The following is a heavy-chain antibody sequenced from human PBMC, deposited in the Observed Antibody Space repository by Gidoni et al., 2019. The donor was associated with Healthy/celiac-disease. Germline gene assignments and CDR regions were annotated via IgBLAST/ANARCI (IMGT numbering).Heavy chain of an antibody. CDR2: IYYSGST. CDR3: ARGRGSSSPSSSKNWFDP. J-gene: IGHJ5*02. D-gene: IGHD6-6*01. Sequence: QVQLQESGPGLVKPSETLSLTCTVSGGSISSYYWSWIRQPPGKGLEWIGYIYYSGSTNYNPSLKSRVTISVDTSKNQFSLKLSSVTAADTAVYYCARGRGSSSPSSSKNWFDPWGQGTLVTVSS. V-gene: IGHV4-59*01. CDR1: GGSISSYY.